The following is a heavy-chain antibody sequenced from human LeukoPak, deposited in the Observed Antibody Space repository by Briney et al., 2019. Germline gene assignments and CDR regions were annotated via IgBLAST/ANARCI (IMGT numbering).Heavy chain of an antibody. CDR2: ISRASESI. V-gene: IGHV3-21*01. Sequence: GGSLRLSCAASGFTFNTYSMSWVRQAPGKGPEWVSIISRASESIFYADSVKGRFTISRDNAKNSLYLQMNGLRAEDTAVYYCARGATDVTRWFDPWGQGTLVTVSS. J-gene: IGHJ5*02. D-gene: IGHD1-1*01. CDR3: ARGATDVTRWFDP. CDR1: GFTFNTYS.